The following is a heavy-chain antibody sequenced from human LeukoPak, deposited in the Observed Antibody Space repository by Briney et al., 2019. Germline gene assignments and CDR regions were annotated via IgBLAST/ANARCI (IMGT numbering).Heavy chain of an antibody. CDR2: ITWDGGET. V-gene: IGHV3-43*01. D-gene: IGHD3-22*01. J-gene: IGHJ5*02. Sequence: GGSLRLSCAASGFTFDDYNMLWVRQTPGKGLEWVSLITWDGGETFYADSVQGRFTISRDNTRDSLYLHMTSLKVEDTAFYYCVKDKFYDSNLSDPWGQGTLVTVSS. CDR1: GFTFDDYN. CDR3: VKDKFYDSNLSDP.